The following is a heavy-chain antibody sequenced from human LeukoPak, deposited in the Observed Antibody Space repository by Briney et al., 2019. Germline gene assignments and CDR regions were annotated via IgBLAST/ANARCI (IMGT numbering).Heavy chain of an antibody. Sequence: GGSLRLSCAASGSTFSSYDMHWVRQATGKGLEWVSAIGTAGDTYYPGSVKGRFTISRENAKNSLYLQMNSLRAGDTAVYYCARGGYDSSGYPRPEDAFDIWGQGTMVTVSS. CDR2: IGTAGDT. J-gene: IGHJ3*02. CDR1: GSTFSSYD. V-gene: IGHV3-13*01. D-gene: IGHD3-22*01. CDR3: ARGGYDSSGYPRPEDAFDI.